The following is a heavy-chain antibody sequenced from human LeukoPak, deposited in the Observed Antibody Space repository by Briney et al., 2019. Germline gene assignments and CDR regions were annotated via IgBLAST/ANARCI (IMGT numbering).Heavy chain of an antibody. Sequence: GESLKISCKGSGYSFTSYWIGWVRQMPGKGLEWMGIIYPGDSDTRYSPSFQGQVTISADKSISTAYLQWSSLKASDTAMYYCARHSSSWSQHFQHWGQGTLVTVSS. CDR1: GYSFTSYW. V-gene: IGHV5-51*01. CDR2: IYPGDSDT. J-gene: IGHJ1*01. CDR3: ARHSSSWSQHFQH. D-gene: IGHD6-13*01.